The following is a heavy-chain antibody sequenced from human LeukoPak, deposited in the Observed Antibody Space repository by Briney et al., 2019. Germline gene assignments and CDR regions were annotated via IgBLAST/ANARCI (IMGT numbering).Heavy chain of an antibody. Sequence: SETLSLTCAVSGGSISSSNWWSWVRQPPGKGLEWIGRIHTSGSTNYNPSLKSRVTMSVDTSKNQFSLKLSSVTAADTAVYYCARDTYNYGSSAYYFDYWGQGTLVTVSS. D-gene: IGHD3-10*01. CDR2: IHTSGST. CDR3: ARDTYNYGSSAYYFDY. J-gene: IGHJ4*02. V-gene: IGHV4-4*02. CDR1: GGSISSSNW.